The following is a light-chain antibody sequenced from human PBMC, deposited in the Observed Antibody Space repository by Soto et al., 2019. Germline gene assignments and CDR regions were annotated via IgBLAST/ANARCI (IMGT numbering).Light chain of an antibody. J-gene: IGLJ3*02. CDR3: CSYAGNSIWV. V-gene: IGLV2-23*02. CDR2: EVT. CDR1: ISDVGSYNL. Sequence: QSALTQPASVSGSPGQSITISCTGTISDVGSYNLVSWYQQYPGKAPKLMIYEVTKRPSGVSNRFSGSKSAAYTAFLTVSGLQAEDEADYYCCSYAGNSIWVFGGGTKLTVL.